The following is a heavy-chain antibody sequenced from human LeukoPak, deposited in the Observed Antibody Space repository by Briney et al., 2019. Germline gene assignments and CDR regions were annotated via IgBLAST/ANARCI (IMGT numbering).Heavy chain of an antibody. CDR1: GYTFTDYY. CDR3: ARPTRDGYNLLALDY. Sequence: ASVKISCKASGYTFTDYYMHWVQQAPGKGLEWMGRVDPEDGETIYAEKFQGRVTITADTSTDTAYMELSSLRSEDTAVYYCARPTRDGYNLLALDYWGQGTLVTVSS. V-gene: IGHV1-69-2*01. CDR2: VDPEDGET. J-gene: IGHJ4*02. D-gene: IGHD5-24*01.